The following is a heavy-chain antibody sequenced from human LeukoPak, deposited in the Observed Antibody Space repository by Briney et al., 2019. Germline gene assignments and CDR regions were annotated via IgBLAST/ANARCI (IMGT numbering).Heavy chain of an antibody. CDR3: ARGYSSSWHHYYYYMDV. D-gene: IGHD6-13*01. V-gene: IGHV3-21*01. CDR1: GFTFSSYG. Sequence: GGSLRLSCAASGFTFSSYGMSWVRQAPGKGLEWVSSISSSSSYIYYADSVKGRFTISRDNAKNSLYLQMNSLRAEDTAVSYCARGYSSSWHHYYYYMDVWGKGTTVTVSS. CDR2: ISSSSSYI. J-gene: IGHJ6*03.